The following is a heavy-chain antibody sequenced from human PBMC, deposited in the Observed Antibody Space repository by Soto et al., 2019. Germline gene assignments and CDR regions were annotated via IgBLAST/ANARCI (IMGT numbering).Heavy chain of an antibody. J-gene: IGHJ5*02. D-gene: IGHD2-15*01. Sequence: QPGGSLRLSCAASGFTFSSYGMHWVRQAPGKGLEWVAVISYDGSNKYYADSVKGRFTISRDNSKNTLYLQMNSLRAEDTAVYYCAKGPVAANWFDPWGQGTLVTVSS. CDR3: AKGPVAANWFDP. CDR2: ISYDGSNK. CDR1: GFTFSSYG. V-gene: IGHV3-30*18.